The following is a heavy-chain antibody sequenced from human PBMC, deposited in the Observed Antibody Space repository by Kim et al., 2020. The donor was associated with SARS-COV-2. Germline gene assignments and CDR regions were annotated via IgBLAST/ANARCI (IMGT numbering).Heavy chain of an antibody. D-gene: IGHD6-6*01. CDR1: GGSVSSSNYY. J-gene: IGHJ5*02. Sequence: SQTLSLTCTVSGGSVSSSNYYWGWIRQPPGKGLEWVGNIYYTGDTYYNPSRKSRVTISVDTSKNHFSLKLSSLTAADTAVYYCARLEYSSSSRLFDPWGEGTLVTVDS. V-gene: IGHV4-39*02. CDR3: ARLEYSSSSRLFDP. CDR2: IYYTGDT.